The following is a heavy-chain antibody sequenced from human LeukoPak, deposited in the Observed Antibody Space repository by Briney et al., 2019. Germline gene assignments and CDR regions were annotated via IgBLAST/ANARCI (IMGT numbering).Heavy chain of an antibody. J-gene: IGHJ4*02. D-gene: IGHD1-26*01. Sequence: GGSLRLSCLSSGFIYNTNNTNSVRQAPGKGLEWVSTSSGGSGTPHYANSVKGRFTISRDNARNSMDLQMNRLRAEDTAVYSCKREGTGSHFDHWGQGTLVTVSS. CDR2: SSGGSGTP. CDR1: GFIYNTNN. CDR3: KREGTGSHFDH. V-gene: IGHV3-48*01.